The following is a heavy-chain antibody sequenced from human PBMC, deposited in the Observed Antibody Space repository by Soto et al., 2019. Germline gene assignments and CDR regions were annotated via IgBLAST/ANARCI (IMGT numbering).Heavy chain of an antibody. CDR3: ARGIATGQLDP. Sequence: ASVTVSCKASGYTFTRYTMNWVRQAPGQRLEWMGWINPDDGNTKSSQKFQDRVIITRDTSASTAYMDLSSLRSEDTAVYYCARGIATGQLDPWGQGTLVTVSS. CDR2: INPDDGNT. CDR1: GYTFTRYT. D-gene: IGHD2-15*01. V-gene: IGHV1-3*01. J-gene: IGHJ5*02.